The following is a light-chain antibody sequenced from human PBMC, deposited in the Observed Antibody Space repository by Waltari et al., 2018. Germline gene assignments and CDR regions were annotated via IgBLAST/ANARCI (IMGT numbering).Light chain of an antibody. Sequence: GDSLTITCRASQSVFDWLAWYQQKPGKAPKLLIYQASTLQNGVPSRFRASGSGTVFTLTINTLQPDDFATYYCQEYNSNSWTFGQGTKVEIK. CDR2: QAS. CDR1: QSVFDW. CDR3: QEYNSNSWT. J-gene: IGKJ1*01. V-gene: IGKV1-5*03.